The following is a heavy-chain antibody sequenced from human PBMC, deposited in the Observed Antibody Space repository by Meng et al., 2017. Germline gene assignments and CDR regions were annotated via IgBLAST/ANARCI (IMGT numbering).Heavy chain of an antibody. J-gene: IGHJ4*02. CDR3: AREGGDSSYFDY. D-gene: IGHD4-17*01. Sequence: SCTVSGGSISSYYWSWIRQPPGKGLEWIGYIYYSGSTNYTPSLKSRVTISVDTSKNQFSLKLSSVTAADTAVYYCAREGGDSSYFDYWGQGTLVTVSS. CDR1: GGSISSYY. V-gene: IGHV4-59*01. CDR2: IYYSGST.